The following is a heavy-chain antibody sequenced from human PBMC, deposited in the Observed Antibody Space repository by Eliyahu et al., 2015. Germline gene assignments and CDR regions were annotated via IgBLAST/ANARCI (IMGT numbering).Heavy chain of an antibody. V-gene: IGHV3-7*04. CDR3: ARARGVDYWYFDL. Sequence: EVQLVESGGGLVQPGGSLRLXCAASGFXFSSYWXSWVRQAPGKGLEWVANIKQDGSEKYYVDSVKGRFTISRDNAKNSLYLQMNSLRAEDTAVYYCARARGVDYWYFDLWGRGTLVTVSS. J-gene: IGHJ2*01. CDR1: GFXFSSYW. CDR2: IKQDGSEK. D-gene: IGHD2-15*01.